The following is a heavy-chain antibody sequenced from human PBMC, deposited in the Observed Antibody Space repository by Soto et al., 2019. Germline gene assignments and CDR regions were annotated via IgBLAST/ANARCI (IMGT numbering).Heavy chain of an antibody. CDR1: GYTFASYA. CDR2: ISAYNGNT. V-gene: IGHV1-18*01. Sequence: VKVSCKASGYTFASYAISWMRQAPGQGLEWMGWISAYNGNTNYAQKLQGRVTMTTDTSTSTAYMELRSLRSDDTAVYYCARDPPPPDYWGQGTLVTVSS. J-gene: IGHJ4*02. CDR3: ARDPPPPDY.